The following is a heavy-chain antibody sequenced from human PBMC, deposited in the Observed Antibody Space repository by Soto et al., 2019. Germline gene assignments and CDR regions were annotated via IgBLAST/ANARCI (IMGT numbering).Heavy chain of an antibody. CDR2: IYWDDRK. CDR3: AHKGYGDYPLDF. CDR1: GFSLSTSGVG. J-gene: IGHJ4*02. V-gene: IGHV2-5*02. D-gene: IGHD4-17*01. Sequence: QITLKQSGPTLVKPTQTLTLTCTFSGFSLSTSGVGVGWIRQPPGKALEWLAVIYWDDRKHYSPSLESRLTITKDTSKNQVVLTMTNMDPVDTATYYCAHKGYGDYPLDFWGEGALVTGSS.